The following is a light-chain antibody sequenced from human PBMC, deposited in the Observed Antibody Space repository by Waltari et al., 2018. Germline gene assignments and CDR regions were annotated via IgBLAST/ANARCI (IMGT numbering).Light chain of an antibody. V-gene: IGKV3-20*01. CDR1: QSLSRSS. CDR3: QHYGRSPWT. Sequence: EIVLTQSPGTLSLSPGERATLSCRASQSLSRSSLAWYQQKPGQAPRLLIYGASSRATGIPDRFSGSGSGTDFTLTISRLQPEDFAVYYCQHYGRSPWTFGQGTKVEIE. CDR2: GAS. J-gene: IGKJ1*01.